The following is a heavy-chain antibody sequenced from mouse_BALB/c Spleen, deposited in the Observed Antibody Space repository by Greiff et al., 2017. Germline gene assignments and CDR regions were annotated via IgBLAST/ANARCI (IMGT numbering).Heavy chain of an antibody. CDR1: GYSITSGYY. V-gene: IGHV3-6*02. Sequence: DVQLQESGPGLVKPSQSLSLTCSVTGYSITSGYYWNWIRQFPGNKLEWMGYISYDGSNNYNPSLKNRISITRDTSKNQFFLKLNSVTTEDTATYYCARDPHGSSLDYWGQGTTLTVSS. CDR2: ISYDGSN. CDR3: ARDPHGSSLDY. J-gene: IGHJ2*01. D-gene: IGHD1-1*01.